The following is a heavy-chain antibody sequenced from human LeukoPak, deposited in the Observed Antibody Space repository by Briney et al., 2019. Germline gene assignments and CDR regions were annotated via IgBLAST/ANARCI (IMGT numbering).Heavy chain of an antibody. Sequence: PPETLSLTCTVSGDSISTYYWSWIRQPPGKGLEWIGYMYYSLSTNYNPSFNSRVTISLDTPKNHFSLRLNSVTAADTVVYYCARGVAGYGPYDYWGQGTLVTVSS. V-gene: IGHV4-59*01. D-gene: IGHD5-12*01. CDR2: MYYSLST. CDR3: ARGVAGYGPYDY. CDR1: GDSISTYY. J-gene: IGHJ4*02.